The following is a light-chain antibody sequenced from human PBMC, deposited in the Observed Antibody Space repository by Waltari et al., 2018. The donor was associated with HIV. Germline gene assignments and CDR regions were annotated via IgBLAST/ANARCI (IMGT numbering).Light chain of an antibody. CDR2: GNS. J-gene: IGLJ3*02. CDR3: QSYDSSLSGSV. CDR1: STTHRHGYD. Sequence: SVLTHPPSVSGAPGQRVTIPAPGSSTTHRHGYDVHWYQQLPGTDPNLLIYGNSNRPSGVPDRFSGSKSGTSASLAITGLQAEDEADDYCQSYDSSLSGSVFGGGTKLTVL. V-gene: IGLV1-40*01.